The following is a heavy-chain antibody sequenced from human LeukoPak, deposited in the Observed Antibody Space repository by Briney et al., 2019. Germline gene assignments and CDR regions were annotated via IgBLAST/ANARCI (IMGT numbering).Heavy chain of an antibody. V-gene: IGHV4-59*08. D-gene: IGHD2/OR15-2a*01. CDR2: ISDIGSI. CDR1: GGSISSYY. CDR3: AGHHPRNTVDF. J-gene: IGHJ4*02. Sequence: SETLSLTCTVTGGSISSYYWSWIRQPPGKGLEWIAYISDIGSINYNPSLKSRVTISLDTSKNQFSLKLSSVTAADTAVYYCAGHHPRNTVDFWGQGTLVTVSS.